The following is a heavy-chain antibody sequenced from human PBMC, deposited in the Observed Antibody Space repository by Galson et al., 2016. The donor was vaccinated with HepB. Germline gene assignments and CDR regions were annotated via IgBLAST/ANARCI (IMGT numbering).Heavy chain of an antibody. CDR3: ARGDSIGHYYYGMDV. Sequence: SETLSLTCTVSGASISSYYWSWIRKPPGKGLEWIGCICHSGSTNYNPSLKSRVTISVDTSKNQFSLNLTSVTAADTAVYHCARGDSIGHYYYGMDVWGQETTVTVSS. CDR2: ICHSGST. CDR1: GASISSYY. D-gene: IGHD3-16*01. V-gene: IGHV4-59*01. J-gene: IGHJ6*02.